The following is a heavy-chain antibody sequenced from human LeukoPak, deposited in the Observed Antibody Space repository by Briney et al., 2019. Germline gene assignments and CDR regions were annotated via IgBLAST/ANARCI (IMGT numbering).Heavy chain of an antibody. CDR1: GFTVSSNY. CDR3: ARTPFRVINSGYDPYFDY. Sequence: GGSLRLSCAASGFTVSSNYMSWVRQAPGKGLEWVSVIYSGGSTYYADSVKGRFTISRDNSKNTLYLQMNSLRAEDTAVYYCARTPFRVINSGYDPYFDYWGQGTLVTVSS. D-gene: IGHD5-12*01. J-gene: IGHJ4*02. CDR2: IYSGGST. V-gene: IGHV3-53*01.